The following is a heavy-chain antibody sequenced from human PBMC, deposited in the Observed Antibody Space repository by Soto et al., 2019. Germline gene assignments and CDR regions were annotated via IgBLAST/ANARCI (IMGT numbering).Heavy chain of an antibody. CDR1: GGTFSSHG. Sequence: QVQLVQSGTVVQRRGSSVKVSCQASGGTFSSHGMAWVRQAPGQGLEWMGGIIPTFGTPTYAPKFQGRVTITADKSTNTAYMELTSLRSEDTGVYYCASERSAQYCDFWGQGTLINVSS. CDR2: IIPTFGTP. V-gene: IGHV1-69*06. CDR3: ASERSAQYCDF. D-gene: IGHD2-15*01. J-gene: IGHJ4*02.